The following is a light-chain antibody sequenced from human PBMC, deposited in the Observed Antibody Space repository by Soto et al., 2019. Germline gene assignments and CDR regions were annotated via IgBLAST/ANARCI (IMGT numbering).Light chain of an antibody. CDR2: EVS. V-gene: IGLV2-14*01. CDR3: SSYTSNSTPL. CDR1: SSDVGGYNY. J-gene: IGLJ2*01. Sequence: QSALTQPASVSGSPGQSITISCTGTSSDVGGYNYVSWYQQHPGKAPKLMIYEVSNRPSGVSNRFSGSKSGNTASLTISGLQAEDEADYYCSSYTSNSTPLFGGGTTLTVL.